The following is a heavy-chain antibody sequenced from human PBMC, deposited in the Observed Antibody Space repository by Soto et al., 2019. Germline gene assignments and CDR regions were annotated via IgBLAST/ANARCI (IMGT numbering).Heavy chain of an antibody. V-gene: IGHV3-30*03. CDR3: ASGGVVDY. CDR1: GFTFSSYG. D-gene: IGHD3-10*01. CDR2: ISYDGSNK. Sequence: QVQLVESGGGVVQPGRSPRLSCAASGFTFSSYGMHWVRQAPGKGLEWVAVISYDGSNKYYADSVKGRFTISRDNSKNTLYLQMNSLRAEDTAVYYCASGGVVDYWGQGTLVTVSS. J-gene: IGHJ4*02.